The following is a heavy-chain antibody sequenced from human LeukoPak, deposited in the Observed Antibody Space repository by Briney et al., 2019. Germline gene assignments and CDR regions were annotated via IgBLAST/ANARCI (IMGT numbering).Heavy chain of an antibody. CDR2: INPNSGGT. CDR1: GYTFTGYY. V-gene: IGHV1-2*02. J-gene: IGHJ4*02. D-gene: IGHD3-16*02. CDR3: ARAPLSLEITFGGVIVDFDY. Sequence: ASVKVSCKASGYTFTGYYMHWVRQAPGQGLEWMGWINPNSGGTNYAQKSQGRVTMTRDTSISTAYMELSRLRSDDTAVYYCARAPLSLEITFGGVIVDFDYWGQGTLVTVSS.